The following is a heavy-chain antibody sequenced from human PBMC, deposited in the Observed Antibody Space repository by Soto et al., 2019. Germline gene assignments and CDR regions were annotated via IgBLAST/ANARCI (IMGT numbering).Heavy chain of an antibody. D-gene: IGHD2-21*02. CDR3: ARDLWGYCGTDCYPLDV. V-gene: IGHV4-59*01. CDR2: MYNTGST. J-gene: IGHJ6*02. CDR1: GGSISGYY. Sequence: QVQLQESGPGLVKPSETLSLTCTVSGGSISGYYWSWIRQPPWKELEWIGYMYNTGSTVYNPSFKSRVTISVDTSKNQFSLKLNSVTAADTAVYYCARDLWGYCGTDCYPLDVWGQGTTVTVSS.